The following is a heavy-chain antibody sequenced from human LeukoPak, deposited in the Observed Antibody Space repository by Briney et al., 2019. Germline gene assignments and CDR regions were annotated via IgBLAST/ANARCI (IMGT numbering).Heavy chain of an antibody. Sequence: GGSPRLSCAASGFTFSSYSMNWVRQAPGKGLEWVSSISSSSSYIYYADSVKGRFTISRDNAKNSLYLQMNSLRAEDTAVYYCARGSDIVVVPAAMTGYWGQGTLVTVSS. CDR1: GFTFSSYS. V-gene: IGHV3-21*01. J-gene: IGHJ4*02. CDR2: ISSSSSYI. CDR3: ARGSDIVVVPAAMTGY. D-gene: IGHD2-2*01.